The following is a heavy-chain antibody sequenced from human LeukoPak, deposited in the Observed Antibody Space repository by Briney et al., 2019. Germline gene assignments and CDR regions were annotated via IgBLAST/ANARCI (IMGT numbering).Heavy chain of an antibody. CDR3: ASLEVGATSDWFDP. CDR1: GYTFTGYY. D-gene: IGHD1-26*01. CDR2: INPNSGGT. J-gene: IGHJ5*02. V-gene: IGHV1-2*02. Sequence: ASVKVSCKASGYTFTGYYMHWVRQAPGQGLEWMGWINPNSGGTNYAQKFQGRVTMTRDTSISTAYMELSRLRSDDTAVYYRASLEVGATSDWFDPWGQGTLVTVPS.